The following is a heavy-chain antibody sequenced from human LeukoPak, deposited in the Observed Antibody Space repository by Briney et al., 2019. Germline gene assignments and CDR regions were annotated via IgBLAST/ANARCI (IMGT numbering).Heavy chain of an antibody. J-gene: IGHJ4*02. CDR3: ARGHHYYDSSAYYY. V-gene: IGHV3-74*01. CDR2: INSDGSTT. Sequence: GGSLRLSCAASGFTFSSYEMNWVRQAPGKGLVWVSRINSDGSTTSYAASVKGRFTISRDTAKNTLYLQMNSLRAEDTAVYYCARGHHYYDSSAYYYWGQGTLVTVSS. D-gene: IGHD3-22*01. CDR1: GFTFSSYE.